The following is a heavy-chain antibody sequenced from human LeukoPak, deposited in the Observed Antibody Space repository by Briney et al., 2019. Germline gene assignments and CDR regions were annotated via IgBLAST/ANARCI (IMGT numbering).Heavy chain of an antibody. J-gene: IGHJ4*02. V-gene: IGHV1-69*04. Sequence: SVKLSCKASGGTFSNYAFTWVRQAPRQGLEWMGRIIPILDIANYAQNFQGRVTMTIDTSTSTVYMELSSLRSEDTAVYYCAKDRGYSGYDFDYWGQGTLVTVSS. CDR2: IIPILDIA. CDR3: AKDRGYSGYDFDY. CDR1: GGTFSNYA. D-gene: IGHD5-12*01.